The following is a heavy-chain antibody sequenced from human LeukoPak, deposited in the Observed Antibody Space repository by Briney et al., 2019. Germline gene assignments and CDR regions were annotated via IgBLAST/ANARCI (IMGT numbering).Heavy chain of an antibody. J-gene: IGHJ4*02. V-gene: IGHV3-23*01. CDR3: ARRSGIAVAGAFDC. CDR2: ISGSGDST. CDR1: GFTFGDYA. Sequence: GGSLRLSCTASGFTFGDYAMSWVRQAPGKGLEWVSGISGSGDSTYYADSVKGRFTISRDNSKNTLYLQMNSLRAEDTAVYYCARRSGIAVAGAFDCWGQGTLVTVSS. D-gene: IGHD6-19*01.